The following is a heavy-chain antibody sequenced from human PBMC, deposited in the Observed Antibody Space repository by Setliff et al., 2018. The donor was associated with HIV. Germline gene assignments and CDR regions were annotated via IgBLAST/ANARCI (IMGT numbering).Heavy chain of an antibody. CDR3: ARSDNYGPGTSLPFDCFDI. J-gene: IGHJ3*02. Sequence: PSETLSLTCTVSNGSITGGDYYWSWIRQHPGKGLEWIGTIYYSGTAFFSGTAFYSPSAYYNPSLKSRVSLSIDTSKNQFSLDLSSVTAAETALYYCARSDNYGPGTSLPFDCFDIWGQGTMVTVSS. D-gene: IGHD3-10*01. V-gene: IGHV4-31*03. CDR2: IYYSGTAFFSGTAFYSPSA. CDR1: NGSITGGDYY.